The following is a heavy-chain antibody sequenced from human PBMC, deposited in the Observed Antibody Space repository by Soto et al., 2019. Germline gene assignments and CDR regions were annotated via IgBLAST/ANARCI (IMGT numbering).Heavy chain of an antibody. J-gene: IGHJ4*02. CDR2: ISYSGTT. V-gene: IGHV4-59*01. CDR3: AREGYNFGPFDY. D-gene: IGHD5-18*01. Sequence: PSDTLSLTCTVSGGSLSSYYWSWFRRPPGMGLEWIASISYSGTTNYNSSLKSRVTISIDTSKNQFSLKFNSVTVADTAVYYCAREGYNFGPFDYWGQGALVT. CDR1: GGSLSSYY.